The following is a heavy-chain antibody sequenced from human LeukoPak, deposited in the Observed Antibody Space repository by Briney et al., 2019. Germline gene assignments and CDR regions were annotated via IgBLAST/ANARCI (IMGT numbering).Heavy chain of an antibody. CDR2: IYSSEHT. D-gene: IGHD2-21*01. J-gene: IGHJ1*01. CDR3: ASPPTSVIEYFQH. V-gene: IGHV4-4*07. Sequence: SETLSLTCTVSGGSIRSLYWSWIRQPAGKGLEWIGRIYSSEHTNYNPSLKSRVTISVDTSKNQFSLKLSSVTAADTALYYCASPPTSVIEYFQHWGQGTLVTVSS. CDR1: GGSIRSLY.